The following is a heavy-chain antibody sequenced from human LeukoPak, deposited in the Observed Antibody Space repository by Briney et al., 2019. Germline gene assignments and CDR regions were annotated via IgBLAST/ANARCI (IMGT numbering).Heavy chain of an antibody. CDR3: ASRHCSGGGCYFAGADPFDY. D-gene: IGHD2-15*01. Sequence: PGGSLRLSCAASGITFSSYSMSWVRQAPGKGLEWVSVIYSGGNIYYIDSVKGRFTISRDTSKNTLYLQMNSLRAEDTAVYYCASRHCSGGGCYFAGADPFDYWGQGTLVTVSS. V-gene: IGHV3-23*03. CDR1: GITFSSYS. J-gene: IGHJ4*02. CDR2: IYSGGNI.